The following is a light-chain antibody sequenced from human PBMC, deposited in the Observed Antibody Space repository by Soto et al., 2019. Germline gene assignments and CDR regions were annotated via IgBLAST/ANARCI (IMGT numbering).Light chain of an antibody. CDR2: GAS. J-gene: IGKJ4*01. V-gene: IGKV3-11*01. CDR1: QSVSDY. CDR3: QQRSNWPA. Sequence: ETVLTQSPARLSLSPGERATLSCRAGQSVSDYLAWYQQKPGQPPRLLIYGASTRATGIPARFSGSGSGTDFTLTISSLEPEDFAVYYCQQRSNWPAFGGGTKVDIK.